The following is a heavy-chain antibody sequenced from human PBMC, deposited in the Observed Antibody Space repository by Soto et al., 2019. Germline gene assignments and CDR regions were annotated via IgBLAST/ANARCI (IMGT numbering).Heavy chain of an antibody. CDR2: ISYSGTT. CDR3: ARGRGYSYGLDP. D-gene: IGHD5-18*01. Sequence: PSETLSLTCTLSADPISSSNNYWRWLRQPPGEGLEWIGFISYSGTTSYSPSLKSRLAISLDTSKNQFSLSLSSVTAADTAVYYCARGRGYSYGLDPWGQGTLVTVS. V-gene: IGHV4-30-4*01. J-gene: IGHJ5*02. CDR1: ADPISSSNNY.